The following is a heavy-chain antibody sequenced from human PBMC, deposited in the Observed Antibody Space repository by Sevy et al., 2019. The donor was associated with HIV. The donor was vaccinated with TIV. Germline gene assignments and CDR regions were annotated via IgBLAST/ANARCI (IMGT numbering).Heavy chain of an antibody. CDR1: GFTFDDYA. Sequence: GGSLRLSCAASGFTFDDYAMHWVRQAPGKGLEWVSDINWNSGSIGYADSVKGRFTISRDNAKNSLYLQMNSLRAEDTALYFCAKDILITFGGVIVRGFDYWGQGTLVTVSS. CDR2: INWNSGSI. CDR3: AKDILITFGGVIVRGFDY. V-gene: IGHV3-9*01. J-gene: IGHJ4*02. D-gene: IGHD3-16*02.